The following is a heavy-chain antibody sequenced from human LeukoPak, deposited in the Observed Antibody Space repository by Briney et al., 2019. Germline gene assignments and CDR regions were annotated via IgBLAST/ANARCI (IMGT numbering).Heavy chain of an antibody. V-gene: IGHV3-23*01. D-gene: IGHD2-15*01. Sequence: GGSLRLSCAASGFTFTTYWMHWVRQAPGKGLEWVSAISNNGGYTYYADSVQGRFTISRDNSKSTLCLQMSSLRAEDTAVYYCAKQLGYCSDGSCYFPYWGQGTLVTVSS. CDR3: AKQLGYCSDGSCYFPY. J-gene: IGHJ4*02. CDR1: GFTFTTYW. CDR2: ISNNGGYT.